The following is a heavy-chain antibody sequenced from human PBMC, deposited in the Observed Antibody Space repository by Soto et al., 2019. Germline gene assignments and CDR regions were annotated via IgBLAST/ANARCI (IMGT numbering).Heavy chain of an antibody. D-gene: IGHD6-13*01. CDR1: GGTFSSYA. J-gene: IGHJ2*01. CDR3: ARGETIAAAGSSYWYFDL. V-gene: IGHV1-69*12. CDR2: IIPIFGTA. Sequence: QVQLVQSGAEVKKPGSSVKVSCKASGGTFSSYAISWVRQAPGQGLEWMGGIIPIFGTANYAQKFQGRVTITADESTSTAYMELGSLRSEDTAVYYCARGETIAAAGSSYWYFDLWGRGTLVTVSS.